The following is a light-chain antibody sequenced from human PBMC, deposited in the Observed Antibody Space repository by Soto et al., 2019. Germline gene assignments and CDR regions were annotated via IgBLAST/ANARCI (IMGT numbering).Light chain of an antibody. Sequence: QSALTQPPSASGSPGQSVTISCTGTRSDVGGYNFVSWYQHHPGKAPKLIIYEVNKRPSGVPDRFSASKSGNTASLTVSGLQSEDEADYYCNSYAGSNNYVFVTGTQVPVL. CDR1: RSDVGGYNF. J-gene: IGLJ1*01. CDR3: NSYAGSNNYV. CDR2: EVN. V-gene: IGLV2-8*01.